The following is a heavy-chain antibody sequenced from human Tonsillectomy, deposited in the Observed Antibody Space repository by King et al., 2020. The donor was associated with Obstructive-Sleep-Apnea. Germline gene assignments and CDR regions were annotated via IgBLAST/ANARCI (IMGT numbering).Heavy chain of an antibody. D-gene: IGHD1-14*01. V-gene: IGHV2-5*02. Sequence: ITLKESGPTLVKPTQTLTLTCAFSGFSLSTSAVGVGWIRQPPGKALEWLALIYCDDDKRYSPSLKSRLTITKGTSKNQVVLTMTNMDPVDTATYYCAHRPPLTYYFDYWGQGTLVTVSS. CDR3: AHRPPLTYYFDY. J-gene: IGHJ4*02. CDR1: GFSLSTSAVG. CDR2: IYCDDDK.